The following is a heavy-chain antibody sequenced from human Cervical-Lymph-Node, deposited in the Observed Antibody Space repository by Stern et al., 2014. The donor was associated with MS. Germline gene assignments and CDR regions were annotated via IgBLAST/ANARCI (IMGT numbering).Heavy chain of an antibody. J-gene: IGHJ6*02. V-gene: IGHV4-31*03. D-gene: IGHD2-15*01. CDR1: GCALSSGGDY. Sequence: QVQLQESGPGLVKPTQTLSLTCTVSGCALSSGGDYWSWIRQRPGQGLEWIGYLYCRGRPCYNQSLKSRGSIPEDASNTQSSLQLSSVTAADTAVYYCARYCSGGSCYFRSGYYYYGMDVWGQGTTVTVSS. CDR2: LYCRGRP. CDR3: ARYCSGGSCYFRSGYYYYGMDV.